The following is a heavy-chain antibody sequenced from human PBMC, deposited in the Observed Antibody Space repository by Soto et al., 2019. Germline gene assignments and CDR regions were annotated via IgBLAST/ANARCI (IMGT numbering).Heavy chain of an antibody. D-gene: IGHD2-8*01. Sequence: QVQLVESGGGVVQPGESLRLSCAASEFTFSSHAMHWVRQAPGKGLEWVAVVSNDGSNKYYADSVKGRFTISRDNSKNTLNLQMNSLRAEDTAVYYGAKDQSTNSRSYHALDVWGQGTTVTVSS. CDR3: AKDQSTNSRSYHALDV. CDR1: EFTFSSHA. V-gene: IGHV3-30*18. J-gene: IGHJ6*02. CDR2: VSNDGSNK.